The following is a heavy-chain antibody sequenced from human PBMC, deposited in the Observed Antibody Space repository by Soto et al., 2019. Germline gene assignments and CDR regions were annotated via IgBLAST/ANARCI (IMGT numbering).Heavy chain of an antibody. CDR2: ISYDGSNK. CDR1: RFTFSSYA. D-gene: IGHD1-26*01. CDR3: ARESVGASDY. J-gene: IGHJ4*02. V-gene: IGHV3-30-3*01. Sequence: VQLVESGGGLVQPGGSLRLSCAASRFTFSSYAMHWVRQAPGKGLEWVAVISYDGSNKYYADSVKGRFTISRDNSKNTLYLQMNSLRAEDTAVYYCARESVGASDYWGQGTLVTVSS.